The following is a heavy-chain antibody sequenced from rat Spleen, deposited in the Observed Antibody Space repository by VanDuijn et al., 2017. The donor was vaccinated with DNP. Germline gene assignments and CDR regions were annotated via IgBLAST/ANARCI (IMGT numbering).Heavy chain of an antibody. D-gene: IGHD1-2*01. CDR1: GFTFSDYA. CDR3: TRTYSNYGNWFPY. V-gene: IGHV5S23*01. J-gene: IGHJ3*01. CDR2: ITNGGGST. Sequence: EVQLVESGGGLVQPGRSLKLSCAASGFTFSDYAMAWVRQAPTKGLEWVASITNGGGSTYYRDSVKGRFTISRDNAKTTLYLQMDSLRSEDTATYYCTRTYSNYGNWFPYWGQGTLVTVSS.